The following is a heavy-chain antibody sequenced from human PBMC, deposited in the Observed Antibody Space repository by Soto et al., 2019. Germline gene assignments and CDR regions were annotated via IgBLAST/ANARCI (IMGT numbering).Heavy chain of an antibody. V-gene: IGHV3-33*01. J-gene: IGHJ6*02. D-gene: IGHD5-18*01. CDR3: ARGLRGYGGPAIIYYYYGMDV. Sequence: QVQLVESGGGVVQPGRSLRLSCAASGFTFSSYGMHWVRQAPGKGLEWVAVIWYDGSNKYYADSVKGRFTISRDNSKNTLYLQMNGRRAENTAVYYCARGLRGYGGPAIIYYYYGMDVWGQGTTVTVSS. CDR1: GFTFSSYG. CDR2: IWYDGSNK.